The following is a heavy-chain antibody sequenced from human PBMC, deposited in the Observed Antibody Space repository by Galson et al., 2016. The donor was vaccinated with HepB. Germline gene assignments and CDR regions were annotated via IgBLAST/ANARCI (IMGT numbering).Heavy chain of an antibody. CDR3: ARVNTRSTAWLEY. Sequence: SETLSLTCVVSGASISSGYWWGWVRQPPGQGLEWIGEIYHTGRANYNPSLKSRVTMLVDKSKNHFSLKVNSVTAADTAVYYCARVNTRSTAWLEYWGQGTALTVSS. V-gene: IGHV4/OR15-8*01. CDR1: GASISSGYW. CDR2: IYHTGRA. J-gene: IGHJ4*02. D-gene: IGHD1-14*01.